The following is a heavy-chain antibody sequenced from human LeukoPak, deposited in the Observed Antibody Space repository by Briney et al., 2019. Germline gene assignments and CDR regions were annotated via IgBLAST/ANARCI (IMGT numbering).Heavy chain of an antibody. Sequence: PGRSLRLSCAASGITFSSYVMSWARQAPGKGLEWVSAISGSGGTPYYADSVKGRFTISRDTYKNTVYLQMNSLRAEDTAVYHCARGGPFTGAISTPRASDYWGQGLLVTVSS. D-gene: IGHD1-7*01. CDR3: ARGGPFTGAISTPRASDY. V-gene: IGHV3-23*01. CDR2: ISGSGGTP. CDR1: GITFSSYV. J-gene: IGHJ4*02.